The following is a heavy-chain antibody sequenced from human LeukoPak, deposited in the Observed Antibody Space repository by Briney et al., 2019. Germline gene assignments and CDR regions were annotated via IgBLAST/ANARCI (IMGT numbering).Heavy chain of an antibody. CDR2: IYYSGST. Sequence: SETLSLTCTVSSDSISSSSYYWGWIRQPPGKGLEWIGTIYYSGSTYYNPSLKSRVTISVDTSKNQFSLKLSSVTAADTAVYYCARDLAIFGVVIDYWGQGTLVTVSS. J-gene: IGHJ4*02. CDR1: SDSISSSSYY. CDR3: ARDLAIFGVVIDY. V-gene: IGHV4-39*07. D-gene: IGHD3-3*01.